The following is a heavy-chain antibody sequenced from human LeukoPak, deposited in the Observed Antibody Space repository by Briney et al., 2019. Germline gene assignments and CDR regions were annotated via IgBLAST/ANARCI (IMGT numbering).Heavy chain of an antibody. V-gene: IGHV4-38-2*01. CDR1: GYSIRTVYY. D-gene: IGHD2/OR15-2a*01. J-gene: IGHJ3*02. Sequence: ASETLSLTCGVSGYSIRTVYYWGWVPPPPGKGLEWIGSVYHSGSPYYNTHLKSRVNIFVDTSKNQFSLRLTPVTAADTAVYYCARSYFSLGAFDIWGQGTMVTVSS. CDR3: ARSYFSLGAFDI. CDR2: VYHSGSP.